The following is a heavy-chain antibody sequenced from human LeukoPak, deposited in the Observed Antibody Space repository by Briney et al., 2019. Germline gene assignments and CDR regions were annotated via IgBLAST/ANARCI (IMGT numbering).Heavy chain of an antibody. J-gene: IGHJ5*02. CDR1: GFTFSNAW. CDR3: TRAIRYCSGGSCARWFDP. D-gene: IGHD2-15*01. CDR2: IKSKTDGGTT. V-gene: IGHV3-15*01. Sequence: PGGSLRLSCAASGFTFSNAWMSWVRQAPGKGLEWVGRIKSKTDGGTTDYAAPVKGRFTISRDDSKNTLYVQMNSVRTEDTAVYYCTRAIRYCSGGSCARWFDPWGQGTLVTVSS.